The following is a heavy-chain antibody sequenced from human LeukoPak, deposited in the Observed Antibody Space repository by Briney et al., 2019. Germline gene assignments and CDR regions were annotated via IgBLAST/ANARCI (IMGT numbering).Heavy chain of an antibody. V-gene: IGHV1-2*02. CDR2: INPGSGAT. CDR3: ASKLVDFFDY. Sequence: ASVKISFKASGYTFTGYYRHWVRHAPGQGLEWMGWINPGSGATNYTQKFQGRFTMTMETSIGTAYMELSSLRSDDTAVYYCASKLVDFFDYWGQGTLVTVSS. J-gene: IGHJ4*02. CDR1: GYTFTGYY.